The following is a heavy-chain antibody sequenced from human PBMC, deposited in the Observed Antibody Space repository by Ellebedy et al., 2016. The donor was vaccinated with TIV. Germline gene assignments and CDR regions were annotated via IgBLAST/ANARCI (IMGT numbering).Heavy chain of an antibody. CDR2: ISYDGSNK. D-gene: IGHD4-17*01. J-gene: IGHJ3*02. V-gene: IGHV3-30-3*01. CDR1: GFTFSTYA. Sequence: GESLKISCAASGFTFSTYALSWVRQAPGKGLEWVAVISYDGSNKYYADSVKGRFTISRDNSKNTLYLQMNSLRAEETAVYYCARDTWGDYGEDAFDIWGQGTMVTVSS. CDR3: ARDTWGDYGEDAFDI.